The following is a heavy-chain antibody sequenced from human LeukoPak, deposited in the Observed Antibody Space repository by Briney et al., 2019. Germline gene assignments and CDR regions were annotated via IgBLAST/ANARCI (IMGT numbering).Heavy chain of an antibody. J-gene: IGHJ4*02. D-gene: IGHD5-18*01. CDR2: ISSSGSTI. CDR3: ARVDPGGYSYGYFDY. Sequence: GRSLRLSCAASGFTFSDYYMSWIRQAPGKGLEWVSYISSSGSTIYYADSVKGRFTISRDNAKNSLYLQMNSLRAEDTAVYYCARVDPGGYSYGYFDYWGQGTLVTVSS. CDR1: GFTFSDYY. V-gene: IGHV3-11*01.